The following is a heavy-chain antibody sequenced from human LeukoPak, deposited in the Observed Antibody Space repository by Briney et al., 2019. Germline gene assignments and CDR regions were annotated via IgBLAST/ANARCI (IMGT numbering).Heavy chain of an antibody. V-gene: IGHV4-34*01. D-gene: IGHD6-19*01. CDR3: ARSFRSNGYYYYYGMDV. CDR1: GFTFSSYA. J-gene: IGHJ6*02. CDR2: INHSGST. Sequence: GSLRLSCAASGFTFSSYAMHWVRQPPGKGLEWIGEINHSGSTNYNPSLKSRVTISVDTSKNQFSLKLSSVTAADTAVYYCARSFRSNGYYYYYGMDVWGQGTTVTVSS.